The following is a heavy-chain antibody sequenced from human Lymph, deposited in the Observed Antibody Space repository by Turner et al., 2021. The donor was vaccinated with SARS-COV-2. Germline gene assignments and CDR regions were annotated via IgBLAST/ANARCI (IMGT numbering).Heavy chain of an antibody. V-gene: IGHV1-69*04. D-gene: IGHD1-26*01. CDR2: IIPILGIA. CDR3: ARGRLDSYSGSYYSLFDP. CDR1: GGTFSSYA. J-gene: IGHJ5*02. Sequence: QVQLVQSGAEVQKPGSSVKVSCKASGGTFSSYAISWVRQAPGQGLEWMGRIIPILGIANYAQKFQCRVTITADKSTSTAYMELSSLRSEDTAVYYCARGRLDSYSGSYYSLFDPWGQGTPVTVSS.